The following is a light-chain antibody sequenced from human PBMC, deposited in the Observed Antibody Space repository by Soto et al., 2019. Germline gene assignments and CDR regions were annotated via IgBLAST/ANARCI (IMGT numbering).Light chain of an antibody. Sequence: EIVLTQSPGTLSLSPGERATLSCRASQSVRSSYLAWYQQKPGQAPRLLIYGASSRATGIPDRFSASGSGTDFTLTISRLEPEGFAVYYCQHFGSSPYTFGQGTRLEIK. J-gene: IGKJ2*01. CDR2: GAS. CDR3: QHFGSSPYT. V-gene: IGKV3-20*01. CDR1: QSVRSSY.